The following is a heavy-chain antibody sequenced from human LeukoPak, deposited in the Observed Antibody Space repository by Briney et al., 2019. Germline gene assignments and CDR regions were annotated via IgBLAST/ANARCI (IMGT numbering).Heavy chain of an antibody. CDR3: ARDAHIVVVTATLDI. D-gene: IGHD2-21*02. CDR2: IGGSGTNA. J-gene: IGHJ3*02. V-gene: IGHV3-23*01. Sequence: GGSLRLSCAASGFTFGSYAMSWVRQAPGKGLEWVSTIGGSGTNAFYADSMKGRFTISRDNAKNSLYLQMNSLRAEDTAVYYCARDAHIVVVTATLDIWGQGTMVTVSS. CDR1: GFTFGSYA.